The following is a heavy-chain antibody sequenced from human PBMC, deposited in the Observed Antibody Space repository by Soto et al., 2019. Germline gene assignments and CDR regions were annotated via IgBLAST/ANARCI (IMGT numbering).Heavy chain of an antibody. CDR2: IYHSGST. Sequence: QLQLQESGSGLVKPSQTLSLTCAVSGGSISSGGYSWSWIRQPPGKGLEWIGYIYHSGSTYYNPSLQSRVTISVDRSKNQFSLKLSSVTAADTAVYYCASSPRYSSSFGDYWGQGTLVTVSS. CDR1: GGSISSGGYS. V-gene: IGHV4-30-2*01. J-gene: IGHJ4*02. D-gene: IGHD6-6*01. CDR3: ASSPRYSSSFGDY.